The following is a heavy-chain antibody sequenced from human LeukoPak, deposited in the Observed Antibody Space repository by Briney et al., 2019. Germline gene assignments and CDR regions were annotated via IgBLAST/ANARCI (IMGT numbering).Heavy chain of an antibody. CDR1: GGSISSRSDY. CDR2: LDSSGST. J-gene: IGHJ6*03. CDR3: SRSHDYGGLYFYYYMDV. Sequence: PSETLSLTCTVSGGSISSRSDYWGWIRQTTGKGLEWIGNLDSSGSTYYNPSLKSRVTISVGTSKNQFSLNLRSVTAADTAIYFCSRSHDYGGLYFYYYMDVWGKGTTVTVSS. V-gene: IGHV4-39*01. D-gene: IGHD4-23*01.